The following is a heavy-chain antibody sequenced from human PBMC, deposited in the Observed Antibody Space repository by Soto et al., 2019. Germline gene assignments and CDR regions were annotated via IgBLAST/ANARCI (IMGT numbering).Heavy chain of an antibody. Sequence: SVKVSCKASGGTFSSYTISWVRQAPGQGLEWKGRIIPILGIANYAQKFQGRVTITADKSTSTAYMELSSLRSEDTAVYYCARPYCSSTSCPNYMDVWGKGTTVTVSS. J-gene: IGHJ6*03. V-gene: IGHV1-69*02. CDR1: GGTFSSYT. CDR3: ARPYCSSTSCPNYMDV. CDR2: IIPILGIA. D-gene: IGHD2-2*01.